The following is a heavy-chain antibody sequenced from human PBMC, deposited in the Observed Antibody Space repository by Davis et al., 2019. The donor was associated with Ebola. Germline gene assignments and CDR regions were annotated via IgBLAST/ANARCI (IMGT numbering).Heavy chain of an antibody. Sequence: SETLSLTCTVSGGSINNFYWNWLRQPPGKGLEWIGNIFYSGSTNYNPSLERRVTILGDTSKKQFSLKLESVTAADTDVYYCASRRDDDWFEYWGQGILVTVSS. V-gene: IGHV4-59*01. D-gene: IGHD2-21*01. J-gene: IGHJ4*02. CDR2: IFYSGST. CDR3: ASRRDDDWFEY. CDR1: GGSINNFY.